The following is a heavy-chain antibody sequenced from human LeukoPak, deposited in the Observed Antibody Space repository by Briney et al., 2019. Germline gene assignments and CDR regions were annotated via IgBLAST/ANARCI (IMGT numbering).Heavy chain of an antibody. CDR3: AKEVAVAAIYYYYYMDV. Sequence: GGSLRLSCAASGFTFSSYAMHWVRQAPGKGLEWVAVISYDGSNKYYADSVKGRFTISRDNSKNTLYLQMNSLRAEDTAVYYCAKEVAVAAIYYYYYMDVWGKGTTVTISS. V-gene: IGHV3-30*04. J-gene: IGHJ6*03. D-gene: IGHD6-19*01. CDR2: ISYDGSNK. CDR1: GFTFSSYA.